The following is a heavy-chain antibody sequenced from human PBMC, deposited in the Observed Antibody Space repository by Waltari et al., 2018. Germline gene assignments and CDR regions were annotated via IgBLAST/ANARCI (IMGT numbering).Heavy chain of an antibody. J-gene: IGHJ4*02. D-gene: IGHD3-22*01. V-gene: IGHV4-34*01. CDR2: INHSGST. CDR3: ARGGMRYYYDSSGYYYFRY. CDR1: GGSFSGYY. Sequence: QVQLQQWGAGLLKPSETLSLTCAVYGGSFSGYYWSWIRQPPGKGLEWIGEINHSGSTNYNPSLKSRVTISVDTSKNQFSRKLSSVTAADTAVYYCARGGMRYYYDSSGYYYFRYWGQGTLVTVSS.